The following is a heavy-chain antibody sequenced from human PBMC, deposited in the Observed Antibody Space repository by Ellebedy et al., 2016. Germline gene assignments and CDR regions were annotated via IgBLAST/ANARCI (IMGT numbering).Heavy chain of an antibody. CDR1: GFTFSSYS. CDR3: ASSGEGDYGDC. V-gene: IGHV3-48*04. J-gene: IGHJ4*02. Sequence: GGSLRLSCAASGFTFSSYSMNWVRQAPGKGLEWVSYISSSSSTIYYADSVKGRFTISRDNAKNSLYLQMNSLRAEDTAVYYCASSGEGDYGDCWGQGTLVTVSS. CDR2: ISSSSSTI. D-gene: IGHD4-17*01.